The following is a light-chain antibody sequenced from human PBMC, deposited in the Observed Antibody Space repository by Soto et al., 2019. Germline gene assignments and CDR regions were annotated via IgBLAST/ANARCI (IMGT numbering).Light chain of an antibody. CDR3: QQSYITPRT. V-gene: IGKV1-39*01. CDR1: RNIDNF. J-gene: IGKJ1*01. Sequence: DIQMTQSPSSLSASVGDRVTITFRASRNIDNFLNWYHQKPGKAPKLLIYDASSLQSGVPSRFSGSGSGTDFTLTISSLQPEDFATYYCQQSYITPRTFGPGTRVDI. CDR2: DAS.